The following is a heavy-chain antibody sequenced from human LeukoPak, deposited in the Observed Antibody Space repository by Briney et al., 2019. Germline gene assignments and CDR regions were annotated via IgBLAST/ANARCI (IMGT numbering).Heavy chain of an antibody. CDR1: GFTFSSYA. Sequence: GGSLRLSCAASGFTFSSYALSWVRQAPGEGLEWVSVISGSDGSTYYADSVKGRFIISRDNSKNTLYLQMNSLRAEDTAVYYCAKGSRIAVAGTFDYWGQGALVTVSS. CDR3: AKGSRIAVAGTFDY. V-gene: IGHV3-23*01. CDR2: ISGSDGST. D-gene: IGHD6-19*01. J-gene: IGHJ4*02.